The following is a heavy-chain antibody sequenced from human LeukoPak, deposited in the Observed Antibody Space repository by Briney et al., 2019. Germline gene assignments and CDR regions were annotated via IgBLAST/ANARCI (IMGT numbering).Heavy chain of an antibody. Sequence: SQTLSLTCTVSGGSISSYYWSWIRQPPGKGLEWIGYIYYSGSTNYNASLKSRVTISVDTSENQFSLKLSSVTAADTAVYYCARLPGSYYHYYYMDVWGKGTTVTVSS. CDR1: GGSISSYY. J-gene: IGHJ6*03. D-gene: IGHD1-26*01. V-gene: IGHV4-59*01. CDR3: ARLPGSYYHYYYMDV. CDR2: IYYSGST.